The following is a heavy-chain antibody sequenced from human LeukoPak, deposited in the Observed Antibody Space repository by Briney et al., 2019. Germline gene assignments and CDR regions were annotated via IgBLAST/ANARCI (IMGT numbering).Heavy chain of an antibody. D-gene: IGHD2-2*01. CDR2: ISYDGSNK. V-gene: IGHV3-30-3*01. J-gene: IGHJ4*02. CDR3: ARQLLSSTSSNLRDY. CDR1: GFTFSSYA. Sequence: PGGSLRLSCAASGFTFSSYAMHWVRQAPGKGLEWVAVISYDGSNKYYADSVKGRFTISRDNSKNTLYLQMNSLRAEDTAVYYCARQLLSSTSSNLRDYWGQGTLVTVSS.